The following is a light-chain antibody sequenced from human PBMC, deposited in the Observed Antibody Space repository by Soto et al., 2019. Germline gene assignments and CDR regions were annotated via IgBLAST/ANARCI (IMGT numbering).Light chain of an antibody. V-gene: IGLV2-14*01. CDR3: SSYTSSSTRV. J-gene: IGLJ1*01. Sequence: QSALTQPASVSGSPGQWITISCTGTSSDVGGYNYVSWYQQHPGKAPKLMIYEVSNRPSGVSNRFSGSKSGITASLTISGLQAEDEVDYYCSSYTSSSTRVFGTGTKLTVL. CDR2: EVS. CDR1: SSDVGGYNY.